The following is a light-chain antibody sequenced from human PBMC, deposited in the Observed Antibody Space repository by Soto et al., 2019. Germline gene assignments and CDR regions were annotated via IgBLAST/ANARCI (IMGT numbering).Light chain of an antibody. V-gene: IGLV2-14*01. Sequence: QSALTQPASVSGSPGQSITISCTGSGRDIGAYDYVSWYQQHPGKAPQLIIYRVKNRPSGVSNRFSASKSAFTASLTISRLQTEDEADYYCSSYTTSYFYVFGPGTKVTVL. J-gene: IGLJ1*01. CDR1: GRDIGAYDY. CDR3: SSYTTSYFYV. CDR2: RVK.